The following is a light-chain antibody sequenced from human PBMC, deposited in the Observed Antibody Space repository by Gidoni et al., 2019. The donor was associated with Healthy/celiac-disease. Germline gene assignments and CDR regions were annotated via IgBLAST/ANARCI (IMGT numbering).Light chain of an antibody. CDR1: SSDVGSYNL. J-gene: IGLJ3*02. CDR2: EVS. CDR3: CSYAGSSTWV. V-gene: IGLV2-23*02. Sequence: QSALTQPASVSGSPGPSITISCTGTSSDVGSYNLVSWYQQHPGKAPKLMIYEVSKRPSGVSNRFSGSKFGNTASLTISGLQAEDEADYYCCSYAGSSTWVFGGGTKLTV.